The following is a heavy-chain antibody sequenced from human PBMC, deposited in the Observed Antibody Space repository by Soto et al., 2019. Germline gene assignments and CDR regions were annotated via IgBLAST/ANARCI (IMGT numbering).Heavy chain of an antibody. V-gene: IGHV1-69*13. CDR1: GGTFSSYA. J-gene: IGHJ5*02. D-gene: IGHD2-2*01. CDR2: IIPIFGTA. Sequence: ASVKVSCKASGGTFSSYAISWVRQAPGQGLEWMGGIIPIFGTANYAQKFQGRVTITADESTSTAYMELSSLRSEDTAVYYCAREDIVVVRSGWFDPWGQGTLVTVSS. CDR3: AREDIVVVRSGWFDP.